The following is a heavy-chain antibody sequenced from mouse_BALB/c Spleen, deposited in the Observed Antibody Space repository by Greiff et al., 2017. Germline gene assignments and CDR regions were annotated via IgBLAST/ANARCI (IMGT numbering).Heavy chain of an antibody. D-gene: IGHD1-1*01. V-gene: IGHV5-9-3*01. Sequence: DVKLVESGGGLVKPGGSLKLSCAASGFTFSSYAMSWVRQTPEKRLEWVATISSGGSYTYYPDSVKGRFTISRDNAKNTLYLQMSSLRSEDTAMYYCERPYTTVPPWFAYWGQGTLVTVSA. CDR1: GFTFSSYA. J-gene: IGHJ3*01. CDR3: ERPYTTVPPWFAY. CDR2: ISSGGSYT.